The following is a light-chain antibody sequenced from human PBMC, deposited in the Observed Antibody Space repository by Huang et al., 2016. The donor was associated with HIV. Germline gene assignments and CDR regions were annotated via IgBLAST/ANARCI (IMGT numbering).Light chain of an antibody. CDR2: GAS. CDR1: QSVSSN. V-gene: IGKV3-15*01. J-gene: IGKJ2*01. CDR3: QQYTSWPYT. Sequence: EKVMTQSPATLSVSPGGRATLSCRASQSVSSNLAWYQQKPGQAPRLLIFGASTRATGIPARFSGGGSGTEFTLTLSRLQSEDFAVYYCQQYTSWPYTFGQGTKLEIK.